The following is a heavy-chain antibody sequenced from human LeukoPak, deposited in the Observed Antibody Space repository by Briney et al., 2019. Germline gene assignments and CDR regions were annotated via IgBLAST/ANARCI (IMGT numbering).Heavy chain of an antibody. V-gene: IGHV4-38-2*02. CDR2: IYHSGST. Sequence: SETLSLTCTVSGYSISSGYYWGWIRQPPGKGLEWIGSIYHSGSTYYNPSLKSRVTISVDTSKNQFSLKLSSVTAADTAVYYCARPVGARGYFDYWGQGTLVTVSS. CDR3: ARPVGARGYFDY. D-gene: IGHD1-26*01. CDR1: GYSISSGYY. J-gene: IGHJ4*02.